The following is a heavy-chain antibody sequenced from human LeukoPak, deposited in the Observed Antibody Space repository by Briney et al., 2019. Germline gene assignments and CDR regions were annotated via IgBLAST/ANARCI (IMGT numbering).Heavy chain of an antibody. CDR1: GFTFSSYA. V-gene: IGHV3-30-3*01. J-gene: IGHJ4*02. D-gene: IGHD1-26*01. CDR3: ARDREKWELLGGFDY. CDR2: ISYDGSNK. Sequence: PEGSLRLSCAASGFTFSSYAMHWVRQAPGKGLEWVAVISYDGSNKYYADSVKGRFTISRDNSKNTLYLQMNSLRAEDTAVYYCARDREKWELLGGFDYWGQGTLVTVSS.